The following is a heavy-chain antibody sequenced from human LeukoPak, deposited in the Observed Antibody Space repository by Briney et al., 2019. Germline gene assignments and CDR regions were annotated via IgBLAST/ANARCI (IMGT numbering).Heavy chain of an antibody. CDR2: ISISSNYI. Sequence: GGSLRLSCAASGFTFSSYRMNWVRQPPGKGLEWVSSISISSNYIYYADSVKGRFTISRDNAKNSLYLQMNSLRAEDTAVYYCARAHHRRVYDYVWGSYPYWGQGTLVTVSS. J-gene: IGHJ4*02. CDR3: ARAHHRRVYDYVWGSYPY. D-gene: IGHD3-16*02. V-gene: IGHV3-21*01. CDR1: GFTFSSYR.